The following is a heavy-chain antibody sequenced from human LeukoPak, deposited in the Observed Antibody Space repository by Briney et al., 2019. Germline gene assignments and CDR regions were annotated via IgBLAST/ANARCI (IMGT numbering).Heavy chain of an antibody. D-gene: IGHD5-12*01. V-gene: IGHV3-7*01. Sequence: PGGSLRLSCAASGFTFSRYEMNWVRQAPGKGLEWVANIKQDGSEKYYVDSVKGRFTISRDNAKNSLYLQMNSLRAEDTAVYYCAREYSGYDVFFDYWGQGTLVTVSS. CDR2: IKQDGSEK. J-gene: IGHJ4*02. CDR3: AREYSGYDVFFDY. CDR1: GFTFSRYE.